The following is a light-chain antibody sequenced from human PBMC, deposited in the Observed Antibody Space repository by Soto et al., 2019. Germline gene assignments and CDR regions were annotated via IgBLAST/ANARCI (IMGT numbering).Light chain of an antibody. CDR3: QQDYNF. CDR2: GAS. Sequence: PGERVTLSCRASQSVSSSYLTWYQQKPGQAPRLLIYGASTRATSIPARLSGSGSGTDFTLTISSLQPEDFAVYYCQQDYNFFGGGTKVEIK. J-gene: IGKJ4*01. CDR1: QSVSSSY. V-gene: IGKV3D-7*01.